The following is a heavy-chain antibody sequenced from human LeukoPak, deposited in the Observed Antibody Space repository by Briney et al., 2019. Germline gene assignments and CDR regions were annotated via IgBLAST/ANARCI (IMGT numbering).Heavy chain of an antibody. CDR3: ARGPDSGSWYEPDY. V-gene: IGHV3-21*01. Sequence: GGSLRLSCAPSGFTFSSYSMNWVRQAPGKGLEWVSSISSSSSYIYYADSVKGRFTISRDNAKNSLYLQMNSLRAEDTAVYYCARGPDSGSWYEPDYWGQGTLVTVSS. CDR1: GFTFSSYS. D-gene: IGHD6-13*01. CDR2: ISSSSSYI. J-gene: IGHJ4*02.